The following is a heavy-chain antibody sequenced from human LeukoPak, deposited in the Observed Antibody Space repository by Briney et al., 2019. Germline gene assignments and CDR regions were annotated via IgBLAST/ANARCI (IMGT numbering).Heavy chain of an antibody. Sequence: SETLSLTCTVSGGSISSSSYYWGWIRQPPGKGLEWIGYIYYSGSTNYNPSLKSRVTISVDTSKNQFSLKLSSVTAADTAVYYCAREPANWYFDLWGRGTLVTVSS. CDR3: AREPANWYFDL. V-gene: IGHV4-61*01. CDR2: IYYSGST. J-gene: IGHJ2*01. CDR1: GGSISSSSYY.